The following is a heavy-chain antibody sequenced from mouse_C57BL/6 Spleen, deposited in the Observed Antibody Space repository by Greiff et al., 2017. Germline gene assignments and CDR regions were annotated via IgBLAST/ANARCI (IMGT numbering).Heavy chain of an antibody. Sequence: QVQLQQPGSELVKPGASVKLSCKASGYTFTSYWMHWVKQRPGQGLEWIGMIHPNSGSTNYNEKFKSKATLTVDKSSSTAYMQLSSLTSEDTAVYYCAGTTVEGVYWGQGTTLTVSS. CDR1: GYTFTSYW. J-gene: IGHJ2*01. CDR2: IHPNSGST. V-gene: IGHV1-64*01. D-gene: IGHD1-1*01. CDR3: AGTTVEGVY.